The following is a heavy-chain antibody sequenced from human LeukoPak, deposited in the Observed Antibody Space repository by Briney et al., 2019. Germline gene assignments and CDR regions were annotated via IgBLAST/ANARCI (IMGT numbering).Heavy chain of an antibody. D-gene: IGHD4-23*01. CDR2: FDPEDGET. J-gene: IGHJ3*02. Sequence: ASVKVSCKVSGYTLTELSMHWVRQAPGKGLEWMGGFDPEDGETIYAQKFQGRVTMTEDTSTVTAYMELSSLRSEDTAVYYCATPVLPRWPQAFDIWGQGTMVTVSS. CDR1: GYTLTELS. V-gene: IGHV1-24*01. CDR3: ATPVLPRWPQAFDI.